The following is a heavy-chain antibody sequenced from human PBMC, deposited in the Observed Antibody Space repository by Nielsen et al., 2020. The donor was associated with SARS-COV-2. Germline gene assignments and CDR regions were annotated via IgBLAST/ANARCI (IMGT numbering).Heavy chain of an antibody. Sequence: SETLSLTCTVSGDSITSNTYYWGWIRQPPGKRLEWIGSVFYTDYTFYNPSLTSRVTISVDASKNQFSLKLSSVTAADTAVYYCARRVTIFGVVDVIDYWGQGTLVTVSS. CDR2: VFYTDYT. CDR1: GDSITSNTYY. D-gene: IGHD3-3*01. J-gene: IGHJ4*02. V-gene: IGHV4-39*01. CDR3: ARRVTIFGVVDVIDY.